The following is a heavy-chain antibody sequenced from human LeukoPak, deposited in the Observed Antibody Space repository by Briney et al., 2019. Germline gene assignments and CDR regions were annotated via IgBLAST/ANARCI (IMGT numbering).Heavy chain of an antibody. CDR1: GLTFSSYS. Sequence: GGSLRLSCAASGLTFSSYSMNWLRQAPGKGLEWVSYISSSSSTIYYADSVKGRFTISRDNSKNTLYLQMNSLRAEDTAVYYCRGYCSGGSCYSSWFDPWGQGTLVTVSS. D-gene: IGHD2-15*01. V-gene: IGHV3-48*01. CDR2: ISSSSSTI. CDR3: RGYCSGGSCYSSWFDP. J-gene: IGHJ5*02.